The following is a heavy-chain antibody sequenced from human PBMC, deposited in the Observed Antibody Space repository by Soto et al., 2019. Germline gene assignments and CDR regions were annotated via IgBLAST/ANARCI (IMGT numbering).Heavy chain of an antibody. CDR3: AKDWQRFYSNYGGY. V-gene: IGHV3-23*01. CDR2: ISGSGGST. CDR1: GFTFSSYA. D-gene: IGHD4-4*01. J-gene: IGHJ4*02. Sequence: GGSLRLSCAASGFTFSSYAMSWVRQAPGKGLEWVSAISGSGGSTYYADSVKGRFTISRDNSKNTLYLQMNSLRAEDTAVYYCAKDWQRFYSNYGGYWGQGTLVTVSS.